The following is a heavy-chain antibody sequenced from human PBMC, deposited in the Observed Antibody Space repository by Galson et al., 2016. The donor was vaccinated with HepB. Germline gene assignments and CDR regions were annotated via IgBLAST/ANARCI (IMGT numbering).Heavy chain of an antibody. CDR1: GYIFRTYP. CDR3: AREAERWNYLDY. Sequence: SLRLSCAASGYIFRTYPMHWVRQAPGQGLEWVAVISSDGSNEWYADSVKGRFTISRDNSQNTLSLQVSSLRPEDTAAYYCAREAERWNYLDYWGQGALVTVSS. J-gene: IGHJ4*02. D-gene: IGHD5-24*01. CDR2: ISSDGSNE. V-gene: IGHV3-30*04.